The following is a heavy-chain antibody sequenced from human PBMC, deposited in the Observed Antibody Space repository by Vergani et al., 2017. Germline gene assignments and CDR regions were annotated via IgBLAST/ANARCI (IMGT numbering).Heavy chain of an antibody. J-gene: IGHJ6*02. D-gene: IGHD2-21*01. CDR1: GFSFRNAW. Sequence: EVQLVESGGGIVKPGGSLRLSCVASGFSFRNAWMNWVRRTPGKGLEWVGRIKSTFDRGKTDNAAAVKGRFTISRDDSKNTLFLQMNGLKTEDVGVYYCTTDPRYCGDGSCYWLRDHHYYGMDVWGQGTTVTVSS. CDR3: TTDPRYCGDGSCYWLRDHHYYGMDV. CDR2: IKSTFDRGKT. V-gene: IGHV3-15*07.